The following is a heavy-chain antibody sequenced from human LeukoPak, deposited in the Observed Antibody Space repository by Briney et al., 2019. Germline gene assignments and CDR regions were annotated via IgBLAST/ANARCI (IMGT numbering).Heavy chain of an antibody. CDR3: ARSRRDGYRYYYYYYMDV. D-gene: IGHD5-24*01. V-gene: IGHV4-39*07. J-gene: IGHJ6*03. CDR2: IYYSGST. Sequence: SETLPLTCTVSGGSISSSSYYWGWIRQPPGKGLEWIGSIYYSGSTYYNPSLKSRVTISVDTSKNQFSLKLSSVTAADTAVYYCARSRRDGYRYYYYYYMDVWGKGTTVTISS. CDR1: GGSISSSSYY.